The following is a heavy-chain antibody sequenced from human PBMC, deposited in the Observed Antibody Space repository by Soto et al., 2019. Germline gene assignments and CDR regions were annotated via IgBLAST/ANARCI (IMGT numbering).Heavy chain of an antibody. J-gene: IGHJ4*02. CDR3: ARDDSSSLYYFDY. CDR2: IYSGGST. CDR1: GFTVSSNY. Sequence: EVQLVESGGGLVQPGGSPRLSCAASGFTVSSNYMSWVRQAPGKGLEWVSVIYSGGSTYYADSVKGRFTISRDNSKNTLYLQMNSLRAEDTAVYYCARDDSSSLYYFDYWGQGTLVTVSS. D-gene: IGHD6-13*01. V-gene: IGHV3-66*01.